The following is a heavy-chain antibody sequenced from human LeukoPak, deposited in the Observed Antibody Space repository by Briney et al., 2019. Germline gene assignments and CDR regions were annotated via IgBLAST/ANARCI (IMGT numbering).Heavy chain of an antibody. CDR1: GFTFSSYA. CDR3: ANTFYDYYDSSGYSDY. CDR2: ISGSGGST. V-gene: IGHV3-23*01. Sequence: PGGSLRLSCAASGFTFSSYAMSWVRQAPGKGLEWVSAISGSGGSTYYADSVKGRFTISRDNSKNTLYLQMNSPRAEDTAVYYCANTFYDYYDSSGYSDYWGQGTLVTVSS. J-gene: IGHJ4*02. D-gene: IGHD3-22*01.